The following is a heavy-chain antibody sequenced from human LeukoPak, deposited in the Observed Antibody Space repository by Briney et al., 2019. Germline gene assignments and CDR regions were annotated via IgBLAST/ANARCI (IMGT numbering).Heavy chain of an antibody. CDR3: AREGKDGYNFDY. V-gene: IGHV3-13*01. D-gene: IGHD5-24*01. CDR1: GFSFSSYD. J-gene: IGHJ4*02. Sequence: GGSLRLSCAASGFSFSSYDMHWVRHATGKGLEWVSAIGTAGDTYYPGSVKGRFTISRENAKNSLYLQMNSLRAGDTAVYYCAREGKDGYNFDYWGQGTLVTVSS. CDR2: IGTAGDT.